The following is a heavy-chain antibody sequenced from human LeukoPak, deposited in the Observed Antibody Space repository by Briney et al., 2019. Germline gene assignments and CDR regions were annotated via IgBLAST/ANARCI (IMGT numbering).Heavy chain of an antibody. V-gene: IGHV3-23*01. Sequence: GGSLRLSCAASGSTFSSYAMSWVRQAPGKGLEWVSAISGSGGSTYYADSVKGRFTISRDNSKNTLYLQMNSLRAEDTAVYYCAKAFTILSWFDPWGQGTLVTVSS. J-gene: IGHJ5*02. CDR3: AKAFTILSWFDP. D-gene: IGHD3-3*01. CDR1: GSTFSSYA. CDR2: ISGSGGST.